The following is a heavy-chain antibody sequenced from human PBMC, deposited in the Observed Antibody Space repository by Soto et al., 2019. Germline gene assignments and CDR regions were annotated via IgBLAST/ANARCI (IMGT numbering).Heavy chain of an antibody. D-gene: IGHD6-25*01. J-gene: IGHJ4*02. V-gene: IGHV4-59*01. CDR2: TYHRGST. Sequence: LSLTCSVSGVSISSYFWSWIRQAPGRGLEWIGYTYHRGSTNYSPSLKSRVAISLDTSENQFSLKVNSVTAADTAVYYCARIGGYHGTLDYWGQGTQVTVYS. CDR1: GVSISSYF. CDR3: ARIGGYHGTLDY.